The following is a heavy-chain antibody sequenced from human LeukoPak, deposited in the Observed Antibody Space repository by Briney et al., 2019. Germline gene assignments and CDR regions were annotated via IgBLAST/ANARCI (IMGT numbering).Heavy chain of an antibody. CDR1: GFTFSNYA. D-gene: IGHD3-22*01. V-gene: IGHV3-23*01. J-gene: IGHJ4*02. CDR3: AKVDADYDSSGYYVY. CDR2: ISGGGGST. Sequence: GGSLRLSCAGSGFTFSNYAMSWVRQAPGKGLEWVSGISGGGGSTYYAGSVKGRLTISRDNSKNTLYLQMNSLRAEDTAVYYCAKVDADYDSSGYYVYWGQGTLVTVSS.